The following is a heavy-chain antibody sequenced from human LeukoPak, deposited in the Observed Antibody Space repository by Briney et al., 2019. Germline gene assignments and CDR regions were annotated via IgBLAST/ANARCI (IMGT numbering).Heavy chain of an antibody. V-gene: IGHV4-31*03. CDR1: GGSISSGGYY. CDR2: IYYSGST. Sequence: PSQTLSLTCTVSGGSISSGGYYWSWIRQHPGKGLEWIGYIYYSGSTYYNPSLKSRVTVSVDTSKNQFSLRLSSVTAADTAVYYCARDGVHQGGYYYYYMDVWGKGTTVTVSS. J-gene: IGHJ6*03. CDR3: ARDGVHQGGYYYYYMDV. D-gene: IGHD2-8*01.